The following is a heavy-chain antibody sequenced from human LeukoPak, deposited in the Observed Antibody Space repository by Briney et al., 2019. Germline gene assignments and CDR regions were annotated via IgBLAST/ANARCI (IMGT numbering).Heavy chain of an antibody. V-gene: IGHV4-59*01. Sequence: SETLSLTCTVSGDSITNYYWSWYRQPPGQGLEWIGYIYYSGNTNYNPSLKSRVTISVDKSKNQFSLKLRSVTAADTAVYYCARDSVDTAMDYYYYYYMDVWGKGTTVTVSS. CDR2: IYYSGNT. CDR1: GDSITNYY. D-gene: IGHD5-18*01. J-gene: IGHJ6*03. CDR3: ARDSVDTAMDYYYYYYMDV.